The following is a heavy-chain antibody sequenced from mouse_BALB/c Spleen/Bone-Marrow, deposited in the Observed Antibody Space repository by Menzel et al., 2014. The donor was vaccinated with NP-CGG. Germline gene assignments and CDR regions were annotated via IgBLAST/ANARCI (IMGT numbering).Heavy chain of an antibody. Sequence: EVQGVESGAELVKPGASVKLPCTASGFNIKDTYMHWVKQRPEQGLEWIGRIDPANGNTKYDPKLQGKATITADTSSNTAYLQLSSLTSEDTAVYYCARAGRGRYFDVWGAGTTVTVSS. D-gene: IGHD4-1*01. V-gene: IGHV14-3*02. CDR2: IDPANGNT. J-gene: IGHJ1*01. CDR1: GFNIKDTY. CDR3: ARAGRGRYFDV.